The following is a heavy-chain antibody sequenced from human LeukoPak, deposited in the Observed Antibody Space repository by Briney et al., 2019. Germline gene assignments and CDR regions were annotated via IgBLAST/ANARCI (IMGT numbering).Heavy chain of an antibody. V-gene: IGHV3-21*01. J-gene: IGHJ6*03. CDR2: ISSSSSYI. CDR3: EKDSNPAGSYYMDV. CDR1: GFTFSSYS. D-gene: IGHD1-14*01. Sequence: GGCLRLSCAASGFTFSSYSMNWVRQAPGKGLEWVSSISSSSSYIYYADSVKGRFTISRDNSKTTLYLQMNSLSPGDTAVYFYEKDSNPAGSYYMDVSLEGTKVTVS.